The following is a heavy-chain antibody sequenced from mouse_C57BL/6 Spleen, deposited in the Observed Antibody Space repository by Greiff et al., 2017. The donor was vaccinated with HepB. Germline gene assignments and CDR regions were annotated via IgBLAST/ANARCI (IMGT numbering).Heavy chain of an antibody. V-gene: IGHV1-82*01. CDR2: IYPGDGDT. Sequence: VQLQQSGPELVKPGASVKISCKASGYAFSSSWMNWVKQRPGKGLEWIGRIYPGDGDTNYNGKFKGKATLTADKSSSTAYMQLSSLTSEDSAVYFCARTDSSGSPFAYWGQGTLVTVSA. CDR3: ARTDSSGSPFAY. J-gene: IGHJ3*01. D-gene: IGHD3-2*02. CDR1: GYAFSSSW.